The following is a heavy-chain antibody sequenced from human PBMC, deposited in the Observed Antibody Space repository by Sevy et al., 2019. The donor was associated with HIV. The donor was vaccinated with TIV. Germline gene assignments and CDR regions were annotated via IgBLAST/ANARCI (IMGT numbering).Heavy chain of an antibody. CDR2: IGTAGDT. D-gene: IGHD6-6*01. CDR3: ARAQGSIAARIYYYYYMDV. V-gene: IGHV3-13*01. J-gene: IGHJ6*03. Sequence: GGSLRLSCAASGFTFSSYDMHWVRQATGKGLEWVSAIGTAGDTYYPGSVKGRFTISRENAKNSLYLQMNSLRAGDTAVYYCARAQGSIAARIYYYYYMDVWGKGTTVTVSS. CDR1: GFTFSSYD.